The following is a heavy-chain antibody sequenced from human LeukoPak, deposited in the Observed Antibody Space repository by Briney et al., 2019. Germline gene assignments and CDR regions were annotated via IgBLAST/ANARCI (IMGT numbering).Heavy chain of an antibody. V-gene: IGHV3-74*01. CDR1: GFTFSNDW. CDR3: ARGRGGSYHY. J-gene: IGHJ4*02. Sequence: PGGSLRLSCAASGFTFSNDWMHWVRQDPGKGLVWVSRINTDGSTTTYADSVKGRFTISRDNAKNTLYLQMNSLRVEDTAVYYCARGRGGSYHYWGQGTLVTVSS. D-gene: IGHD1-26*01. CDR2: INTDGSTT.